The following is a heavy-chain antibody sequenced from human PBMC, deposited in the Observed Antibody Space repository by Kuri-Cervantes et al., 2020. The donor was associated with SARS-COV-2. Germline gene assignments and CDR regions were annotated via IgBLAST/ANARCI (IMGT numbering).Heavy chain of an antibody. J-gene: IGHJ3*02. CDR3: ARDRDDPSWDDAFDI. CDR2: ISYDGSNK. D-gene: IGHD1-1*01. CDR1: GFTFSSYG. V-gene: IGHV3-30*19. Sequence: LSLTCAASGFTFSSYGMHWVRQAPGKGLEWVAVISYDGSNKYYADSVKGRFTISRDNSKNTLYLQMNSLRAEDTAVYYCARDRDDPSWDDAFDIWGQGTMVTVSS.